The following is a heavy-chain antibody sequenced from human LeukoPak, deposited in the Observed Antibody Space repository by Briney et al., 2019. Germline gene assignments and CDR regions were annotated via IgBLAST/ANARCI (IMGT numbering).Heavy chain of an antibody. V-gene: IGHV3-33*01. CDR1: GFTFSSYG. CDR2: IGYDGSNK. Sequence: TGGSLRLSCAASGFTFSSYGMHWVRQAPGKGLEWVAVIGYDGSNKYYADSVKGRFTISRDNSKNTLYLQMNSLRAEDTAVYYCARDRIVVGALDYWGQGTLVTVSS. J-gene: IGHJ4*02. CDR3: ARDRIVVGALDY. D-gene: IGHD1-26*01.